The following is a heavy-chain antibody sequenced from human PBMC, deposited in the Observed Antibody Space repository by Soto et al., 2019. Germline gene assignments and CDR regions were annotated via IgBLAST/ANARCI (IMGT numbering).Heavy chain of an antibody. Sequence: GASVKVSCKASGYTFTSYDINWVRQATGQGLEWMGGFDPEDGETIYAQKFQGRVTMTEDTSTDTAYMELSSLRSEDTAVYYCANFWAATGITGTGDYWGQGTLVNVSS. CDR3: ANFWAATGITGTGDY. CDR1: GYTFTSYD. D-gene: IGHD1-20*01. V-gene: IGHV1-24*01. CDR2: FDPEDGET. J-gene: IGHJ4*02.